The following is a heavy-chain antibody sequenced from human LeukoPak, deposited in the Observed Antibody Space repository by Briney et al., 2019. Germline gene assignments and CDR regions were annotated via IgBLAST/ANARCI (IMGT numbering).Heavy chain of an antibody. CDR1: GFSFSTYW. Sequence: PGGSLRLSCAAAGFSFSTYWINWVRQAPGKGLEWVANINQDGRENYYVDSVKGRFTISRDNAKNSLYLQMNSLRAEDTAVYYCARGTSDSRVTPTRHWGQGTLVTVSS. V-gene: IGHV3-7*01. J-gene: IGHJ4*02. CDR3: ARGTSDSRVTPTRH. D-gene: IGHD3-22*01. CDR2: INQDGREN.